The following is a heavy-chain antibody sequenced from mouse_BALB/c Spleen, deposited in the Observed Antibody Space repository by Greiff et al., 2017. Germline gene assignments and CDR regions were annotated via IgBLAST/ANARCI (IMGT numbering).Heavy chain of an antibody. CDR1: GFSLTGYG. D-gene: IGHD2-4*01. CDR2: IWGDGST. CDR3: ARGEYDYDWYFDV. Sequence: VQLVESGPGLVAPSQSLSITCTVSGFSLTGYGVNWVRQPPGKGLEWLGMIWGDGSTDYNSALKSRLSISKDNSKSQVFLKMNSLQTDDTARYYCARGEYDYDWYFDVWGAGTTVTVSS. V-gene: IGHV2-6-7*01. J-gene: IGHJ1*01.